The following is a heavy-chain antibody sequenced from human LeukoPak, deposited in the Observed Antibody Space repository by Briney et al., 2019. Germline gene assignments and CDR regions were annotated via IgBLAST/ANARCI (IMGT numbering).Heavy chain of an antibody. J-gene: IGHJ4*02. V-gene: IGHV7-4-1*02. CDR3: AKTEGYYFDSSAYLNY. CDR2: INTETGNP. CDR1: GYTFTNYA. D-gene: IGHD3-22*01. Sequence: ASVKVSCTASGYTFTNYAMNWVRQAPGQGLEWMGWINTETGNPTYAQGFTGRYVFSLDTSVSTAYLQINSLQAEDTAVYYCAKTEGYYFDSSAYLNYWGQGTLVTVSS.